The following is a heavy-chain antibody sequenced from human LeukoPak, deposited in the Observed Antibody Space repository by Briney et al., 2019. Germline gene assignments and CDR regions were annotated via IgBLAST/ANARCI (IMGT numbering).Heavy chain of an antibody. Sequence: SETLSLTCAVSGYSITSGCYWGWIRQPPGKGLEWIGSINHSGSTYYSPSLKSRVTISVDTSKNQFSLNLNSVTAADTAVYYCVRDVPSGYDDYWGQGILVTASS. V-gene: IGHV4-38-2*02. CDR3: VRDVPSGYDDY. CDR2: INHSGST. D-gene: IGHD5-12*01. CDR1: GYSITSGCY. J-gene: IGHJ4*02.